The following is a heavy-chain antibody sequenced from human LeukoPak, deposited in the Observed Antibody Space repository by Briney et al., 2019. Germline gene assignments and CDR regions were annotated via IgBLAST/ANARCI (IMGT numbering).Heavy chain of an antibody. V-gene: IGHV1-69*04. D-gene: IGHD5-24*01. J-gene: IGHJ4*02. CDR1: GGTFSSYT. CDR2: IIPILGIA. CDR3: ARDLRGMATPYFDY. Sequence: GASVKVSCKASGGTFSSYTISWVRQAPGQGLEWMGRIIPILGIANYAQKFQGRVTITADKSTSTAYMELRSLRSDDTAVYYCARDLRGMATPYFDYWGQGTLVTVSS.